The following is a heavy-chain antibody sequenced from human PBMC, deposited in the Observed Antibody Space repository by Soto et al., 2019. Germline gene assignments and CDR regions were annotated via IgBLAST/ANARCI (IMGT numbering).Heavy chain of an antibody. J-gene: IGHJ4*02. CDR3: AREVQVHNPAFVY. Sequence: QVQLVQSGAEMKKPGSSVKVSCQSSGGTFNTYAMNWVRQAPGQGPEWMGDISPMFGAANYAPKFQGRVTITADESTGTSYMQLSSLPSEDTALYFCAREVQVHNPAFVYWGQGTLVTVSS. CDR1: GGTFNTYA. V-gene: IGHV1-69*19. CDR2: ISPMFGAA. D-gene: IGHD1-1*01.